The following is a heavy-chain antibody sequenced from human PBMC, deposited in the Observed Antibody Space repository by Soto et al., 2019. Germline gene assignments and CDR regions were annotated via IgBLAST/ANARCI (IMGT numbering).Heavy chain of an antibody. Sequence: GGSLRLSCEASGFSFGSFAMNWVRQAPGRGLEWVSYTSDDGASIYYADSLKGRFTISRDNAKNSLSLQMNNLRAEDTAVYYCAREDSVQAWLHHFDHWGLGTLVTVSS. CDR2: TSDDGASI. V-gene: IGHV3-48*03. J-gene: IGHJ4*02. CDR1: GFSFGSFA. D-gene: IGHD5-18*01. CDR3: AREDSVQAWLHHFDH.